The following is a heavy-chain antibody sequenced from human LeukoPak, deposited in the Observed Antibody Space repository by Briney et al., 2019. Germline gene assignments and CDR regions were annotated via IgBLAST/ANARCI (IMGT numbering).Heavy chain of an antibody. V-gene: IGHV4-4*07. Sequence: SETLSLTCTVSGGSISSYYWSWIRQPAGKELEWIGRIYTSGSTNYNPSLKSRVTMSVDTSKNQFSLKLSSVTAADTAAYYCARDRGRSGDPARFDPWGQGTLVTVSS. CDR1: GGSISSYY. J-gene: IGHJ5*02. D-gene: IGHD1-26*01. CDR2: IYTSGST. CDR3: ARDRGRSGDPARFDP.